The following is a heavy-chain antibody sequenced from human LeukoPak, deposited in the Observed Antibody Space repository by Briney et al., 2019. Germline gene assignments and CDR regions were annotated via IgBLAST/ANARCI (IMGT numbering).Heavy chain of an antibody. CDR2: IYYSGST. Sequence: PSETLSLTCTVSGGSISSSSYYWGWIRQPPGKGLEWIGSIYYSGSTYYNPSLKSRVTISVDTSKNQFSLKLSSVTAADTAVYYCARPYYYGSGKFPSYYYMDVWGKGTTVTISS. J-gene: IGHJ6*03. V-gene: IGHV4-39*07. D-gene: IGHD3-10*01. CDR3: ARPYYYGSGKFPSYYYMDV. CDR1: GGSISSSSYY.